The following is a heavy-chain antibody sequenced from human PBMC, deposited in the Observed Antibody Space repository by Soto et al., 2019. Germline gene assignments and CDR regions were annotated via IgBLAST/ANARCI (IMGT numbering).Heavy chain of an antibody. CDR3: ARDQFGFGGRRPIGSIWFDP. CDR2: IYHSGST. Sequence: LSLTCAVSGYSISSGYFWGWIRQPPGKGLEWIGSIYHSGSTYYNPSLKSRVTVSVDTSKNQFSLKLSSVTAADTAVYYCARDQFGFGGRRPIGSIWFDPWGQGTLVTVSS. J-gene: IGHJ5*02. CDR1: GYSISSGYF. D-gene: IGHD3-10*01. V-gene: IGHV4-38-2*02.